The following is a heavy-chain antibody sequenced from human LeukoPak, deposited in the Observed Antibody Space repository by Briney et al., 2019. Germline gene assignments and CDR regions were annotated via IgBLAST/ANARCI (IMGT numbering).Heavy chain of an antibody. CDR3: ARGVRYYDILTGYYYYYYMDV. CDR2: INPNSGGT. CDR1: GYTFTGYY. Sequence: ASVKVSCKASGYTFTGYYMHWVRQAPGQGLEWMGWINPNSGGTNYAQKFQGRVTMTRDTSISTAYMELSSLRSEDTAVYYCARGVRYYDILTGYYYYYYMDVWGKGTTVTISS. D-gene: IGHD3-9*01. J-gene: IGHJ6*03. V-gene: IGHV1-2*02.